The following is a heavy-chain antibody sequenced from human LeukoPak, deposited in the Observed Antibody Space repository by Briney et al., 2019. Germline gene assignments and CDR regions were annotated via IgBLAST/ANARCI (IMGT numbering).Heavy chain of an antibody. Sequence: PSETLSLTCAVSGVSISSGGYSWSWIRQPPGKGLEWIGYIYHSGSTYYNPSLKSRVTISVDRSKNQFSLKLSSVTAADTAVYYCARQIYTGGYFDYWGQGTLVTVSS. J-gene: IGHJ4*02. CDR2: IYHSGST. D-gene: IGHD1-14*01. CDR1: GVSISSGGYS. V-gene: IGHV4-30-2*01. CDR3: ARQIYTGGYFDY.